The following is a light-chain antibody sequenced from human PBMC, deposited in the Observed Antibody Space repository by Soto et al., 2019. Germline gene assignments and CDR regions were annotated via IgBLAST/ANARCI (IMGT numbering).Light chain of an antibody. CDR3: QQYGSSGT. V-gene: IGKV3-20*01. J-gene: IGKJ1*01. CDR1: QSVNNNY. Sequence: EVVLTQSPGTLSLSPGERATLSCRANQSVNNNYISWHQQQPGQAPRLLIYGASHKATGIPDRFSGSGSRTDFTHTISRLEPEDFAVYYCQQYGSSGTFGQGTKVDIK. CDR2: GAS.